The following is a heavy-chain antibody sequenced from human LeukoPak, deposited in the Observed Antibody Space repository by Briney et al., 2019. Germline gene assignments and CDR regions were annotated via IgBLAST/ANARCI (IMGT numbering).Heavy chain of an antibody. D-gene: IGHD2-8*01. CDR2: IIPIFGTA. Sequence: ASVKVSCKASGGTFSSYAISWVRQAPGQGLEWMGRIIPIFGTANYAQKFQGRVTITTDESTSTAYMELSSLRSEDTAVYYCARDTLYCTNGVCYDYWGQGTLVTVSS. CDR3: ARDTLYCTNGVCYDY. CDR1: GGTFSSYA. J-gene: IGHJ4*02. V-gene: IGHV1-69*05.